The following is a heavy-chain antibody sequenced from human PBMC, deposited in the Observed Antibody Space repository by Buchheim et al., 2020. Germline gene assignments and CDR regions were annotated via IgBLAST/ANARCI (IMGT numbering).Heavy chain of an antibody. V-gene: IGHV3-30*04. CDR3: ARDHEATMTTNDYYYYGMDV. J-gene: IGHJ6*02. Sequence: QVQLVESGGGVVQPGRSLRLSCAASGFTFSSYAMHWVRQAPGKGLEWVAVISYDGSNKYYADSVKGRFTISRDNSKNTLYLQMNSLRAEDTAVYYCARDHEATMTTNDYYYYGMDVWGQGTT. CDR2: ISYDGSNK. D-gene: IGHD4-17*01. CDR1: GFTFSSYA.